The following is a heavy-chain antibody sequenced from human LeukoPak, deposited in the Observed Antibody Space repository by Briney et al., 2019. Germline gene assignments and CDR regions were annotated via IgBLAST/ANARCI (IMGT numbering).Heavy chain of an antibody. D-gene: IGHD2-2*01. V-gene: IGHV5-51*01. CDR1: GYSFTSYW. Sequence: GESLKISCKGSGYSFTSYWIGWVRQMPGKGLEWMGIIYPGDSDTRYSPSFQGQVTISADKSISTAYLQWSSLKASDPAMYYCATEGYRGDCGSTSCYRGYYFDYWGQGTLVTVSS. CDR2: IYPGDSDT. J-gene: IGHJ4*02. CDR3: ATEGYRGDCGSTSCYRGYYFDY.